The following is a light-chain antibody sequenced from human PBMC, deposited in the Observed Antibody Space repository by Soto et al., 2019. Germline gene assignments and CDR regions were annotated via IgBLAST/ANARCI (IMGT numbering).Light chain of an antibody. CDR1: SANIGAGRD. CDR2: DSN. Sequence: QSVLTQPPSVSGAPGQRVIISCTGSSANIGAGRDVHWYRQFPGEAPKFLISDSNHRPSGVPDRFSVSKSGASASLAITGLRAEDEGDYFCQSYGTSLSGLYVFXTGTKLTVL. CDR3: QSYGTSLSGLYV. V-gene: IGLV1-40*01. J-gene: IGLJ1*01.